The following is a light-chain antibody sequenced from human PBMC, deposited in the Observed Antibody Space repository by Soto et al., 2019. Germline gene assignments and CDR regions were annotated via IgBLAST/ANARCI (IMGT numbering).Light chain of an antibody. CDR2: SAS. CDR3: QQASYFPFT. J-gene: IGKJ3*01. Sequence: DIQMTQSPSFVCASVGDRVTITCRASQSVTTWLAWYQQRPGKAPRLLIHSASSLRSGVPSRFSGSGSGAEFTLTIGSLHPEDEATYFCQQASYFPFTFGPGTTVAI. CDR1: QSVTTW. V-gene: IGKV1-12*01.